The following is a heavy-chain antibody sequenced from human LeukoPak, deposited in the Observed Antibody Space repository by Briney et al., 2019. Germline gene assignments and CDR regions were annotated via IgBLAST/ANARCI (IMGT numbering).Heavy chain of an antibody. CDR3: AKDSIRTYSGHPS. Sequence: GGSLRLSCAPSGFTFSSYAMSWVRQAPGKGLEWVSAISGSGGSTYYADSVKGRFTISRDNSKNTLYLQMNSLRAEDTAVYYCAKDSIRTYSGHPSWGQGTLVTVSS. V-gene: IGHV3-23*01. CDR1: GFTFSSYA. D-gene: IGHD5-12*01. J-gene: IGHJ4*02. CDR2: ISGSGGST.